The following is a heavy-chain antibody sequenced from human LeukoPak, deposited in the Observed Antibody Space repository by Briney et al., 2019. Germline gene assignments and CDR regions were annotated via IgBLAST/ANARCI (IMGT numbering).Heavy chain of an antibody. CDR3: AREVVPAATYMDV. V-gene: IGHV1-2*02. D-gene: IGHD2-2*01. J-gene: IGHJ6*03. CDR2: INPNSGGT. Sequence: ASVKVPCKASGYTFTGYYMHWVRQAPGQGLEWMGWINPNSGGTNYAQKFQGRVTMTRDTSISTAYMELSRLRSDDTAVYYCAREVVPAATYMDVWGKGTTVTISS. CDR1: GYTFTGYY.